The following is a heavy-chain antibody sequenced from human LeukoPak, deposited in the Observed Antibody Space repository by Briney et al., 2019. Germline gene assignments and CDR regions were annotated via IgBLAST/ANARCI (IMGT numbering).Heavy chain of an antibody. Sequence: GGSLRLSCAASGFTFTSYALSWVRQAPGKGLEWVSVLSGSGGTTHYADSVKGRFTISRDNSKDTVYLQMNSLRAEDTAAYYCARDYHDTSGSYGVDYWGQGTLVTVSS. D-gene: IGHD3-22*01. CDR2: LSGSGGTT. CDR1: GFTFTSYA. V-gene: IGHV3-23*01. CDR3: ARDYHDTSGSYGVDY. J-gene: IGHJ4*02.